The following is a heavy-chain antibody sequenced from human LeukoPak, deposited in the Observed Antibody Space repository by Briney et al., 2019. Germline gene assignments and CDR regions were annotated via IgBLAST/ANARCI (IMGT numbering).Heavy chain of an antibody. D-gene: IGHD2-15*01. J-gene: IGHJ6*03. CDR1: GFTFSSYA. Sequence: GGSLRLSCAASGFTFSSYAMSWVRQAPGKGLEWVSVISGSGGSTYYADSVKGRFTISRDNSKNTLYLQMNSLRAEDTAVYYCARVACSGGSCYSVYYYYYMDVWGKGTTVTVSS. CDR3: ARVACSGGSCYSVYYYYYMDV. V-gene: IGHV3-23*01. CDR2: ISGSGGST.